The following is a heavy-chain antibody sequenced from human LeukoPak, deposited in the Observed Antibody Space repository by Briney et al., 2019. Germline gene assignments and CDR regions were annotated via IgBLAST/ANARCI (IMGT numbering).Heavy chain of an antibody. Sequence: GASVKVSWKASRYTFTDYYIHWVRQAPGQCLEWIWWIDPKSGGTNDAQNCQGRVTITRDTSISTASMEVRRLRPDDTAMYHCAGLSSVPARPGWVDPWGQGPLVTVSS. CDR3: AGLSSVPARPGWVDP. D-gene: IGHD6-6*01. J-gene: IGHJ5*02. CDR2: IDPKSGGT. V-gene: IGHV1-2*02. CDR1: RYTFTDYY.